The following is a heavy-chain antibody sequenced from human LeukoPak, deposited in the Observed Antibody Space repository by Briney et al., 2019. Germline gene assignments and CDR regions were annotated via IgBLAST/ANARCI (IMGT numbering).Heavy chain of an antibody. CDR1: GSNFSNHA. D-gene: IGHD3-3*01. CDR3: ARDRDFWGYGGMDV. J-gene: IGHJ6*02. CDR2: IAYHGTNE. Sequence: GGSLRLSCVASGSNFSNHAMHWVRQTSGKGPECVAVIAYHGTNEYDADSVKGRFTTSRDNSKNRLYLQMKSLTPEDTAVYYCARDRDFWGYGGMDVWGQGTTVTVSS. V-gene: IGHV3-30-3*01.